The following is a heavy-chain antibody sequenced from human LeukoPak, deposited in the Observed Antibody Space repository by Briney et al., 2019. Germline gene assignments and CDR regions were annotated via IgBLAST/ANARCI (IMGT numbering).Heavy chain of an antibody. D-gene: IGHD6-13*01. V-gene: IGHV4-30-2*01. CDR3: ARQSLYSSSWILFDY. CDR2: IYHSGST. J-gene: IGHJ4*02. CDR1: GGSISSGGYY. Sequence: SQTLSLTCTVSGGSISSGGYYWSWIRQPPGKGLEWIGYIYHSGSTYYNPSLKSRVTISVDRSKNQFSLNLSSVTAADTAVYYCARQSLYSSSWILFDYWGQGTLVTVSS.